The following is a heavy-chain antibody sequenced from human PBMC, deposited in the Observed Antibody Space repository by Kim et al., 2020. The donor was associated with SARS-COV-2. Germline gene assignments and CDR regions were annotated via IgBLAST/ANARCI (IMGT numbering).Heavy chain of an antibody. Sequence: GGSLRPSCTASGFTFSSYWMHWVRQAPGKGLVWVSHINSDGSSTSYADSVKGRFTLSRDTAKNTLYLQMNSLRAEDTAVYYCAREVGGSFDYWGQGTLVTVSS. D-gene: IGHD1-26*01. CDR3: AREVGGSFDY. CDR1: GFTFSSYW. CDR2: INSDGSST. V-gene: IGHV3-74*01. J-gene: IGHJ4*02.